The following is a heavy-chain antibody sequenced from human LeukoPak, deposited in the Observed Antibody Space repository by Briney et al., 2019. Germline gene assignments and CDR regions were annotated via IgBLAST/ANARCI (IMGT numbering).Heavy chain of an antibody. J-gene: IGHJ2*01. CDR3: ARSVVTLYWYFDL. V-gene: IGHV4-59*01. CDR1: GGSISNSY. CDR2: IYYSGST. D-gene: IGHD4-23*01. Sequence: SETLSLTCTVSGGSISNSYWTWIRQPPGKGLEWIGYIYYSGSTNYNPSLKSRVTISLDTSKNQFSLKLSSVTTADTAVYYCARSVVTLYWYFDLWGRGTLVTVSS.